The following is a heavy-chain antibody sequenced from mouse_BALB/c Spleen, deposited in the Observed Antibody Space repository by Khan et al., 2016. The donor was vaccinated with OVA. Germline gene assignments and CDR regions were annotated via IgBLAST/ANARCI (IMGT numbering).Heavy chain of an antibody. V-gene: IGHV5-9-3*01. D-gene: IGHD2-2*01. Sequence: EVQLQESGGGVVKPGGSLKLSCSASVFTFSSFAMSWVRQTPEKRLEWVATISTGGHYTFYPDSVKGRFTISRDNARNTLYLQMSSLRSEDTAMYYCARSLVDYYAMDYWGQGTSVTVSS. CDR3: ARSLVDYYAMDY. CDR2: ISTGGHYT. CDR1: VFTFSSFA. J-gene: IGHJ4*01.